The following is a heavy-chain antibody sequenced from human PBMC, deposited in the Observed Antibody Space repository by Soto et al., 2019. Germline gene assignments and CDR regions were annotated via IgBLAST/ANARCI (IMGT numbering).Heavy chain of an antibody. CDR3: AKGPAAGHDY. D-gene: IGHD6-13*01. Sequence: QVQLQQWGAGLLKPSETLSLTCAVYGGSFSGYYWSWIRQPPGKGLEWIGEINHSGSTNYNPSLKSRVTISVDTSKNQFSLQLSSVTAADTAVYFCAKGPAAGHDYWGQGTLVTVSS. CDR1: GGSFSGYY. V-gene: IGHV4-34*01. J-gene: IGHJ4*02. CDR2: INHSGST.